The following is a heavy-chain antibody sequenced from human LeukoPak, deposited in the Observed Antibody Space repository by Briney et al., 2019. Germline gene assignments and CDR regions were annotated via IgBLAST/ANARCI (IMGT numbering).Heavy chain of an antibody. J-gene: IGHJ6*03. D-gene: IGHD2-15*01. Sequence: SVKVSCKASGYSFTGYYIHWVRQAPGQGLEWMGWIIPILGTANYAQKFQGRVTITADESTSTAYMELSSLRSEDTAVYYCARGSGWHYYYYMDVWGKGTTVTISS. CDR2: IIPILGTA. CDR1: GYSFTGYY. CDR3: ARGSGWHYYYYMDV. V-gene: IGHV1-69*13.